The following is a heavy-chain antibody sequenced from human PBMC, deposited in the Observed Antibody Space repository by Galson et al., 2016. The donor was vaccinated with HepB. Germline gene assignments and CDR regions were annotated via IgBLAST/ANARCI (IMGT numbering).Heavy chain of an antibody. Sequence: SLRLSCAASGFSVSRYGMNWVRQAPGKGLEWVAVISYDGSDKNYGNSVKGRFTISRDNSKNTLYLQMDRLRPEDTGVYYCAKEKFGGGTYPYDYWGQGTLVTVSS. CDR1: GFSVSRYG. CDR2: ISYDGSDK. V-gene: IGHV3-30*18. D-gene: IGHD3-16*01. J-gene: IGHJ4*02. CDR3: AKEKFGGGTYPYDY.